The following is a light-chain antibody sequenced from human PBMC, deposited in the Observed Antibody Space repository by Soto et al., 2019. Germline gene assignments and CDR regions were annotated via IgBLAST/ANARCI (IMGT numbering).Light chain of an antibody. J-gene: IGKJ1*01. CDR3: QQYGSSPQT. CDR1: QSVSSN. V-gene: IGKV3D-15*01. Sequence: EIVITQSPATLSVSPGERATLSCRASQSVSSNLAWYQQKPGQAPRLLIYRAFSRATGIPDRFSGSGSGTDFTLTITSLQSEDSAVYYCQQYGSSPQTFGQGTKVDIK. CDR2: RAF.